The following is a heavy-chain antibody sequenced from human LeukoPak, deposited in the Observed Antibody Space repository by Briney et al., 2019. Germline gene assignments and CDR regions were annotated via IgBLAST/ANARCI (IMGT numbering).Heavy chain of an antibody. J-gene: IGHJ5*02. D-gene: IGHD6-13*01. CDR1: GYTFTSYD. CDR3: ARVRSSSSGKINWFDP. Sequence: ASVKVSCKASGYTFTSYDINWVRQATGQGLEWMGWMNPNSGNTGYAQKFQGRVTMTRNTSISTAYMELSSLRSEDTAVYYCARVRSSSSGKINWFDPWGQGTLVTVSS. V-gene: IGHV1-8*01. CDR2: MNPNSGNT.